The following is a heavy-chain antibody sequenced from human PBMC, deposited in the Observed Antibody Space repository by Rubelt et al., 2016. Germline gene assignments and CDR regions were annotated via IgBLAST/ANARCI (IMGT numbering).Heavy chain of an antibody. V-gene: IGHV1-2*02. Sequence: QVQLVQSGAEVKKPGSSVKVSCKASGYTFTGYYMHWVRQAPGQGLEWMGWINPNSGGKNYAKKFQGRVTMTRDTSISTAYMELIRLRSDDTAVYYCATGSSRYYYYYYYMDVWGKGTTVTVSS. CDR1: GYTFTGYY. J-gene: IGHJ6*03. D-gene: IGHD1-26*01. CDR3: ATGSSRYYYYYYYMDV. CDR2: INPNSGGK.